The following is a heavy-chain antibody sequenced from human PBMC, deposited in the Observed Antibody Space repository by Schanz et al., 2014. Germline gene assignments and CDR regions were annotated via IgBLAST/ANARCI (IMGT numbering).Heavy chain of an antibody. CDR2: ISSGGTTT. CDR1: GFVFGDYY. Sequence: VQLVESGGGLVKPGGSLRLSCAASGFVFGDYYMTWIRQAPGKGPEFVSYISSGGTTTYHSDSVKGRFTISRDSAENSLYLQMNSLRAEDTAVYYCAKSLESCPGGRCSRGYFDYWGQGTLVTVSS. D-gene: IGHD2-8*02. V-gene: IGHV3-11*01. J-gene: IGHJ4*02. CDR3: AKSLESCPGGRCSRGYFDY.